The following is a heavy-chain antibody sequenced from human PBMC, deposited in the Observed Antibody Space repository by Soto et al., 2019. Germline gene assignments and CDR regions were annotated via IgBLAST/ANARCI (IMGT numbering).Heavy chain of an antibody. V-gene: IGHV1-69*13. Sequence: GASVKVSCKASGGTFSSYAISWVRQAPGQGLEWMGGIIPIFGTASYAQKFQGRVTITADESTSTAYMELSSLRSEDTAVYYCAVNYYDSSGYLYGMDVWGQGTTVTVSS. CDR2: IIPIFGTA. CDR1: GGTFSSYA. D-gene: IGHD3-22*01. J-gene: IGHJ6*02. CDR3: AVNYYDSSGYLYGMDV.